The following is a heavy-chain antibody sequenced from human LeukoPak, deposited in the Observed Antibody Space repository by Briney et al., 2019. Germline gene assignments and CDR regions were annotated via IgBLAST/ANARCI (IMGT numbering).Heavy chain of an antibody. CDR1: GYSFTSYW. CDR3: AREGKYSSGWYPDAFDI. Sequence: GESLKISCKGSGYSFTSYWIGWARQMPGKGLERMGIIYPGDSDTRYSPSFQGQVTISADKSISTAYLQWSSLKASDTAMYYCAREGKYSSGWYPDAFDIWGQGTMVTVSS. D-gene: IGHD6-19*01. V-gene: IGHV5-51*01. J-gene: IGHJ3*02. CDR2: IYPGDSDT.